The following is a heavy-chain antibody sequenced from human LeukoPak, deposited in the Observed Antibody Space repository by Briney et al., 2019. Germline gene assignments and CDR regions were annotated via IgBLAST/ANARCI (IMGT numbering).Heavy chain of an antibody. J-gene: IGHJ6*02. D-gene: IGHD2-21*02. CDR2: INHSGST. V-gene: IGHV4-34*01. CDR3: ARDGTAVVTAFGDYGMDV. CDR1: GGSISSGGYY. Sequence: SQTLSLTCTVSGGSISSGGYYWSWIRQPPGKGLEWIGEINHSGSTNYNPSLKSRVTISVDTSKNQFSLKLSSVTAADTAVYYCARDGTAVVTAFGDYGMDVWGQGTTVTVSS.